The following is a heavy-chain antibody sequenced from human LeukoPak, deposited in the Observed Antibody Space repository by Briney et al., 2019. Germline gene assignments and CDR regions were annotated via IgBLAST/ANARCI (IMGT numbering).Heavy chain of an antibody. V-gene: IGHV1-2*02. J-gene: IGHJ4*02. D-gene: IGHD3-22*01. Sequence: GASVKVSCKASGYTFTGYYMHWVRQAPGQGLEWMGWINPNSGGTNYAQKFQGRVTMTRDTSISTAYMELSRLRSDDTAVYYCARGVRNYYYDSSGYYWPSGDYWGQGTLVTVSS. CDR1: GYTFTGYY. CDR3: ARGVRNYYYDSSGYYWPSGDY. CDR2: INPNSGGT.